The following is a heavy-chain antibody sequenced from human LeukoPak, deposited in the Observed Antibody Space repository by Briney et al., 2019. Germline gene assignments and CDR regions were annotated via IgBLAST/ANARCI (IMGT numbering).Heavy chain of an antibody. CDR3: ARGTILVATGTDLFDP. CDR1: GYTFTSYS. V-gene: IGHV1-18*01. D-gene: IGHD2-8*02. J-gene: IGHJ5*02. Sequence: ASVKVSCKASGYTFTSYSISWVRQAPGQGPEWMGWISAYNGNTNYAQKLQGRVTMTTDTSTSTAYMELRSLRSDDTAVYYCARGTILVATGTDLFDPWGQGTLVTVSS. CDR2: ISAYNGNT.